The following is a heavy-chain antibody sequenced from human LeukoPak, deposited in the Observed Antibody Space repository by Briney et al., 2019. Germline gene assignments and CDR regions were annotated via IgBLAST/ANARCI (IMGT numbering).Heavy chain of an antibody. V-gene: IGHV3-74*01. Sequence: GGSLRLSCAASGFIFGKSWMHWVRQAPGKGLVWVSRTDGSSTTYADSVQGRFSVSMDNAQNTLYLQMNSLRAEDTAVYYCARDDYNRLWGQGTLVTVSS. CDR2: TDGSST. J-gene: IGHJ4*02. CDR3: ARDDYNRL. CDR1: GFIFGKSW. D-gene: IGHD1-14*01.